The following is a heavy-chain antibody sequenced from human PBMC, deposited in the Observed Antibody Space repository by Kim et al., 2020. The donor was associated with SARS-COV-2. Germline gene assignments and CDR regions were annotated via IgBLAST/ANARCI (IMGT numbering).Heavy chain of an antibody. J-gene: IGHJ6*02. CDR2: IKPDGSEK. CDR3: ARGMDD. Sequence: GGSLRLSCVASGFTFSNYGMNWVRQAPGKGLEWVAYIKPDGSEKNYLDSVKGRFTISRDYANKSVFLQMNTLRAEDTAVYYCARGMDDWGQGTTVTVSS. CDR1: GFTFSNYG. V-gene: IGHV3-7*03.